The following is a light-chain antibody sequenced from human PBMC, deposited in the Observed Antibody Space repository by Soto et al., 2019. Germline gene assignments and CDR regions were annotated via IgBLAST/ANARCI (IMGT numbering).Light chain of an antibody. CDR1: QNVGNN. V-gene: IGKV3-15*01. CDR2: GAS. Sequence: DTVLTQSPATLSVSPGERATLSCRASQNVGNNLVWYQQKPGQAXRLLIYGASTRAAGIPDRFSGSGSGTEFTLPISGLQSDDFAAYYCQQFNNWPPWTFGQGTKVDIK. CDR3: QQFNNWPPWT. J-gene: IGKJ1*01.